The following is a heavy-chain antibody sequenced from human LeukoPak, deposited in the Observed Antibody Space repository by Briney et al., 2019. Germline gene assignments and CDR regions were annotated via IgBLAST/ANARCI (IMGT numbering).Heavy chain of an antibody. J-gene: IGHJ6*03. CDR1: GFSFSSYA. D-gene: IGHD6-19*01. V-gene: IGHV3-30-3*01. CDR3: LTRSLVAVTGSSYMDV. Sequence: GGSLRLSCAASGFSFSSYAMHWVRQAPGKGLEWVAVISYDGSNKYYADSVKGRFTISRDFSRNTLYLQMNSLRAEDTAVYYCLTRSLVAVTGSSYMDVWGNGTTVTVSS. CDR2: ISYDGSNK.